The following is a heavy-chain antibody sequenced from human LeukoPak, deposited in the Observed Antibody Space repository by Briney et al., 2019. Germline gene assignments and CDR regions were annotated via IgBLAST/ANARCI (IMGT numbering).Heavy chain of an antibody. D-gene: IGHD2-2*01. CDR3: ARGGGYCSSTSCRNWFDP. CDR1: GGSISSGGYY. V-gene: IGHV4-30-2*01. Sequence: SQTLSLTCTVSGGSISSGGYYWSWIRQPPGKGLEWIGYINHSGSTYYNPSLKSRVTISVDRSKNQFSLKLSSVTAADTAVYYCARGGGYCSSTSCRNWFDPWGQGTLVTVSS. J-gene: IGHJ5*02. CDR2: INHSGST.